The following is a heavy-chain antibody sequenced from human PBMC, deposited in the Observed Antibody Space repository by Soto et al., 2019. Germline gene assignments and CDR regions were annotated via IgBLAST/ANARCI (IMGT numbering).Heavy chain of an antibody. CDR2: INPDDSDT. J-gene: IGHJ6*02. CDR1: GYIFTTHW. Sequence: GESLMISCKGSGYIFTTHWIGWVRQMPGKGLEWMGIINPDDSDTRYSPSFQRQVTISADKSISTAYLQWSSLKASDTAMYYCARVRRDGIAFFYYGMDVWGHGTTVTVSS. CDR3: ARVRRDGIAFFYYGMDV. V-gene: IGHV5-51*01. D-gene: IGHD2-21*01.